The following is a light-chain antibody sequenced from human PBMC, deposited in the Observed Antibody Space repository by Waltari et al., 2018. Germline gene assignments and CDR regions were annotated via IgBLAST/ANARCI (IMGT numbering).Light chain of an antibody. CDR1: QSIGSW. CDR3: QQYSSYPFT. CDR2: KAS. V-gene: IGKV1-5*03. Sequence: DIQMTQSPSTLSASVGDRVSITCRASQSIGSWLAWYQQKPGKAPKLLIYKASNLESGVPSRFSGSGSGTELALTISSLQPEDFATYFCQQYSSYPFTFGPGTKVDVK. J-gene: IGKJ3*01.